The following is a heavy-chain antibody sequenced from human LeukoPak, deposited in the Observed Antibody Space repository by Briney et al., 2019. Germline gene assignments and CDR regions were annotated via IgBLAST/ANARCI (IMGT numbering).Heavy chain of an antibody. CDR2: ISYDGSNK. CDR3: ARGGRGGYCSGGSCYLLNARFDP. V-gene: IGHV3-30-3*01. J-gene: IGHJ5*02. CDR1: GFTFSSYA. Sequence: GRSLRLSCAASGFTFSSYAMHWVRQAPGKGLEWVAVISYDGSNKYYADSVKGRFTISRDNSKNTLYLQMNSLRAEDTAVYYCARGGRGGYCSGGSCYLLNARFDPWGQGTLVTVSS. D-gene: IGHD2-15*01.